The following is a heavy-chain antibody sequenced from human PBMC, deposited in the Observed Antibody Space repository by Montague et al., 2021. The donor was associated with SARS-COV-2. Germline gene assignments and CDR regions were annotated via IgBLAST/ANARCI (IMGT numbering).Heavy chain of an antibody. D-gene: IGHD3-10*01. CDR1: GYSINSNYY. J-gene: IGHJ4*02. CDR2: SYHSGTT. Sequence: SETLSLTCTVPGYSINSNYYWGWIRQPPGKGLEWIGCSYHSGTTHYHPSLKSRVTISLDTSNNHFSLKVTSVTAADTAVYYCARAPYYGPGKPYQFDYWCRGTLVTVSS. CDR3: ARAPYYGPGKPYQFDY. V-gene: IGHV4-38-2*02.